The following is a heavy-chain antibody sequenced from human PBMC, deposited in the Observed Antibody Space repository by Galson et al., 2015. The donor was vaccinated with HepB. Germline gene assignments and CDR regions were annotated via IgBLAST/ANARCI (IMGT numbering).Heavy chain of an antibody. V-gene: IGHV3-23*01. D-gene: IGHD3-22*01. J-gene: IGHJ4*02. CDR3: ARHLGYYYDSSGFLG. CDR1: GFTFSSYA. CDR2: ISGSGGST. Sequence: SLRLSCAASGFTFSSYAMSWVRQAPGKGLEWVSAISGSGGSTYYADSVKGRFTISRDNSKNTLYLQMNSLRAEDTAVYYCARHLGYYYDSSGFLGWGQGTLVTVSS.